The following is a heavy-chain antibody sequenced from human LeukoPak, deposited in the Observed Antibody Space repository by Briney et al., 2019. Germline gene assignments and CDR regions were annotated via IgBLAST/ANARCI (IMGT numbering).Heavy chain of an antibody. V-gene: IGHV4-4*02. CDR1: GGSISSSNW. Sequence: PSETLSLTCTVSGGSISSSNWWSWVRQPPGKGLEWIGEIYHSGSTNYNPSLKSRVTISVDKSKNQFSLKLSSVTAADTAVYYCARRDYYDSSGFDYWGQGTLVTVSS. CDR2: IYHSGST. J-gene: IGHJ4*02. CDR3: ARRDYYDSSGFDY. D-gene: IGHD3-22*01.